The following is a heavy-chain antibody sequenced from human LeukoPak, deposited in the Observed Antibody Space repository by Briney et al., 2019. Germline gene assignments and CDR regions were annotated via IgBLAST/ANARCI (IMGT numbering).Heavy chain of an antibody. CDR2: MSGSGYYT. D-gene: IGHD3-3*01. Sequence: GGSLRLSCTASGFPFSNFAMSWVRQAPGKGLEWVSAMSGSGYYTYYVESVKGRFTISRDNSKNTLYLHMNSLRADDTAVYYCAKMEGQRLYDYCMDVWGRGTTVTVSS. V-gene: IGHV3-23*01. J-gene: IGHJ6*03. CDR1: GFPFSNFA. CDR3: AKMEGQRLYDYCMDV.